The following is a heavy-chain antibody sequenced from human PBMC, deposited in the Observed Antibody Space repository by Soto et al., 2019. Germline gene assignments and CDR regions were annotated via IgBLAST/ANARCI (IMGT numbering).Heavy chain of an antibody. CDR1: GFTFSSYW. J-gene: IGHJ4*02. CDR2: INTDGSST. D-gene: IGHD2-15*01. CDR3: ARRGSGVTRGLDY. Sequence: EVQLVESGGGLVQPGGSLRLSCAASGFTFSSYWMHWVRQAPGKGLVWISRINTDGSSTSYVDSVQGRFTISRDNGKNTLFLQMNSLRGEDTAVYYCARRGSGVTRGLDYWGPGTLVTVSS. V-gene: IGHV3-74*01.